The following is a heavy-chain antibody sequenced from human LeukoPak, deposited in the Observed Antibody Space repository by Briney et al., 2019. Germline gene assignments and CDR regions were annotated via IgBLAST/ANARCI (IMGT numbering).Heavy chain of an antibody. CDR3: AREPTVVTGAFDI. Sequence: SETLSLTCTVSGGSISSGDYYWSWIRQPPGKGLEWIGYIYYSGSTYYNPSLKSRVTISVDTSKNRFSLKLSSVTAADTAVYYCAREPTVVTGAFDIWGQGTMVTVSS. CDR2: IYYSGST. CDR1: GGSISSGDYY. D-gene: IGHD4-23*01. V-gene: IGHV4-30-4*08. J-gene: IGHJ3*02.